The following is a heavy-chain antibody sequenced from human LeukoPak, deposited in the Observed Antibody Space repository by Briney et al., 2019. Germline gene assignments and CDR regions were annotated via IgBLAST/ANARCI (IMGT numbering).Heavy chain of an antibody. V-gene: IGHV3-30*02. D-gene: IGHD2-8*02. J-gene: IGHJ4*02. CDR1: GFTFSSFG. CDR3: ATYRQVLLPFES. Sequence: GGSLRLSCAASGFTFSSFGMHWLRQAPGKGLEWVAFIRYDGSNKYYADSVRGRFTISRDNSKSTLSLQMNSLRAEDTAIYYCATYRQVLLPFESWGQGTLVTVSS. CDR2: IRYDGSNK.